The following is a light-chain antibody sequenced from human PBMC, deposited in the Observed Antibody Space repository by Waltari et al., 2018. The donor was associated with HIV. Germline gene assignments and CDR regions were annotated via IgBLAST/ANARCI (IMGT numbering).Light chain of an antibody. CDR1: SSDVGGYNY. CDR2: DVS. Sequence: QSALTQPRSVSGSPGQSVTISCTGTSSDVGGYNYVSWYQLHPGKAPKFMIYDVSKRPSGVPDRFSGSKSGNTASLTISGLQAEDEADYYCCSYAGSYTWVFGGGTKLTV. V-gene: IGLV2-11*01. CDR3: CSYAGSYTWV. J-gene: IGLJ3*02.